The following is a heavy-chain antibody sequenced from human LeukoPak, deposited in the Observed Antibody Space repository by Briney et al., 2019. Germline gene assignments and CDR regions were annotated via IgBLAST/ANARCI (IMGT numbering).Heavy chain of an antibody. CDR3: ARDDWYFDL. CDR2: IYTSGST. Sequence: SETLSLTCTVSGGSISSGSYYWSWIRQPAGKGLEWIGRIYTSGSTNYNPCLKSRVTISVDTSKNQFSLKLSSVTAADTAVYYCARDDWYFDLWGRGTLVTVSS. CDR1: GGSISSGSYY. V-gene: IGHV4-61*02. J-gene: IGHJ2*01.